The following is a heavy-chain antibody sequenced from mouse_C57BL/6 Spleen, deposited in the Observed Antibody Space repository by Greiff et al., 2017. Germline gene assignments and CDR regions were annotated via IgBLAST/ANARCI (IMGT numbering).Heavy chain of an antibody. Sequence: EVKLVESGGGLVKPGGSLKLSCAASGFTFSSYAMSWVRQTPEKRLEWVATISDGGSYTYYPDNVKGRFTISRDNAKNNLYLQMSHLKSEDTAMYYCAREANYSNFYAMDYWGQGTSVTVSS. D-gene: IGHD2-5*01. J-gene: IGHJ4*01. CDR1: GFTFSSYA. CDR3: AREANYSNFYAMDY. V-gene: IGHV5-4*01. CDR2: ISDGGSYT.